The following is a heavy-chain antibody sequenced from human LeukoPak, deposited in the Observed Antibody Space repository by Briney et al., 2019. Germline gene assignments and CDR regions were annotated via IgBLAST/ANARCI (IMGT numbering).Heavy chain of an antibody. CDR2: IKSDGNEE. CDR1: GFTFSGYW. Sequence: GGSLRLSCAASGFTFSGYWMTWVRQAPGKGLEWVAIIKSDGNEEYYVDSVKGRFTISRDNAKNSLYLQMNSLRAEDTAVYYCARETGRSSDYWGQGTLVTVSS. D-gene: IGHD6-6*01. J-gene: IGHJ4*02. CDR3: ARETGRSSDY. V-gene: IGHV3-7*04.